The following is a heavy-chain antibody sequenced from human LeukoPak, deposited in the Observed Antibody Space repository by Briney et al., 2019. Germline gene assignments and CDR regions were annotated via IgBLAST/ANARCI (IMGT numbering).Heavy chain of an antibody. CDR3: AKDRAKLAVAGTGWDY. J-gene: IGHJ4*02. CDR2: VSPPGGGT. Sequence: PGGSLRLSCAASGFTFSNHGMNWVRQAPGKGLEWLSGVSPPGGGTYYADSVKGRFTISRDNSKNTLYLQMNSLRAEDTAVYYCAKDRAKLAVAGTGWDYWGQGTLVTVSS. D-gene: IGHD6-19*01. CDR1: GFTFSNHG. V-gene: IGHV3-23*01.